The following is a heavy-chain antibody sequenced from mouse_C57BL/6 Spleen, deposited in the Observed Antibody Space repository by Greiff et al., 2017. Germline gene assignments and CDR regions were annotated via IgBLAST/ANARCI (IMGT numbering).Heavy chain of an antibody. J-gene: IGHJ2*01. CDR2: IYPGGGYT. V-gene: IGHV1-63*01. Sequence: VQRVESGAELVRPGTSVKMSCKASGYTFTNYWIGWAKQRPGHGLEWIGDIYPGGGYTNYNEKFKGKATLTADKSSSTAYMQFSSLTSEDSAIYYCARGGFYFDYWGQGTTLTVSS. CDR1: GYTFTNYW. CDR3: ARGGFYFDY.